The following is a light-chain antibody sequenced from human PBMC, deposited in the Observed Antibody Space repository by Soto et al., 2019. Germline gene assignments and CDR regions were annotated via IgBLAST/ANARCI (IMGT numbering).Light chain of an antibody. CDR3: QQYFRSPYT. J-gene: IGKJ2*01. CDR2: AAS. CDR1: QSVSSY. V-gene: IGKV3-20*01. Sequence: EIVLTQSPGTLSLSPGERATLSCRASQSVSSYLAWIQQKPGQAPRLLISAASRRATAIPDRFSGSGSGTDFTLTVSGLEPEDFAVYYCQQYFRSPYTFGQGTKLEIK.